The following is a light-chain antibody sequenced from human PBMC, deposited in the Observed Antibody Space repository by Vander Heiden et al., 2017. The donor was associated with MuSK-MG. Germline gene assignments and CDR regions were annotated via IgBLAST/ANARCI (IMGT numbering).Light chain of an antibody. J-gene: IGKJ1*01. Sequence: DIQMTPSPSSLSASVGDRVTITCRASQSIDNFLNWYQQKPGKAPKLLIYETSSLQSGVPSRFSGSGSETDFTLTISSLQPEDFATYYCQQSSTTRWTFGQGTKVEIK. CDR3: QQSSTTRWT. V-gene: IGKV1-39*01. CDR1: QSIDNF. CDR2: ETS.